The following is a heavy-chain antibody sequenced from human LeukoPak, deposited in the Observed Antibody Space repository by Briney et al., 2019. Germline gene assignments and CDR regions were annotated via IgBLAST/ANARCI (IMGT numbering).Heavy chain of an antibody. D-gene: IGHD2-2*01. J-gene: IGHJ5*02. CDR2: ISSSSSTI. CDR1: GFTFSSYS. Sequence: GVSLRLSCAASGFTFSSYSMNWVRQAPGKGLEWVSYISSSSSTIYYADSVKGRFTISRDNAKNSLYLQMNSLRAEDTAVYYCARGGDGGYCSSTSCYRYNWFDPWGQGTLVTVSS. CDR3: ARGGDGGYCSSTSCYRYNWFDP. V-gene: IGHV3-48*04.